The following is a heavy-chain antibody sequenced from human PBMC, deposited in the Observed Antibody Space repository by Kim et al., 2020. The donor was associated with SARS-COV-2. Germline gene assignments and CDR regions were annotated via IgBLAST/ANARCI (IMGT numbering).Heavy chain of an antibody. CDR2: IIPIFGTA. V-gene: IGHV1-69*13. CDR3: ARDIVHGGSGWYGGVTWFDP. D-gene: IGHD6-19*01. J-gene: IGHJ5*02. CDR1: GGTFSSYA. Sequence: SVKVSCKASGGTFSSYAISWVRQAPGQGLEWMGGIIPIFGTANYAQKFQGRVTITADESTSTAYMELSSLRSEDTAVYYCARDIVHGGSGWYGGVTWFDPWGQGTLVTVSS.